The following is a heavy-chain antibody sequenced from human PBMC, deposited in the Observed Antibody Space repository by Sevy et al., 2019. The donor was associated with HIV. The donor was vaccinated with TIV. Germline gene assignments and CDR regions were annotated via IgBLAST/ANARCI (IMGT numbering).Heavy chain of an antibody. CDR3: TGNGGAFDIGFDP. D-gene: IGHD2-15*01. CDR1: GFTFSSYD. V-gene: IGHV3-48*03. CDR2: ISSSGSSI. J-gene: IGHJ5*02. Sequence: GGSLRLSCTASGFTFSSYDMNWVRQAPGKGLEWVSKISSSGSSIYYADSVKGGFTISGDNAKNSLNLQMNSRRAEDTAVYYCTGNGGAFDIGFDPWGQGTLVTVSS.